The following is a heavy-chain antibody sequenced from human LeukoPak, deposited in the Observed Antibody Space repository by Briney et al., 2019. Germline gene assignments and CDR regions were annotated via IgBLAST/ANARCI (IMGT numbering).Heavy chain of an antibody. CDR2: IYTSGST. CDR3: ARGDFWSGYYLLDV. Sequence: TSETLSLTCTVSGGSISSYYWSWIRQPAGKGLEWVGRIYTSGSTDYNPSLKSRVTMSVDTSKNQFSLKLSSVTAADTAVYYCARGDFWSGYYLLDVWGKGTTVTVSS. D-gene: IGHD3-3*01. J-gene: IGHJ6*04. V-gene: IGHV4-4*07. CDR1: GGSISSYY.